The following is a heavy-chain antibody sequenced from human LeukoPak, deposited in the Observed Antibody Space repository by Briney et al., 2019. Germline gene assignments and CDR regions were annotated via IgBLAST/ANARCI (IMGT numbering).Heavy chain of an antibody. CDR2: ISGSGGST. CDR3: AAHSSGYYYGY. J-gene: IGHJ4*02. CDR1: GFTFSSYA. V-gene: IGHV3-23*01. Sequence: GGSLRLSCAASGFTFSSYAMSWVRQAPGKGLEWVSAISGSGGSTYYADSVKGRFTISRDNSKNTLYLQMNSLRAEDTAVYYCAAHSSGYYYGYWGQGTLVTVSS. D-gene: IGHD3-22*01.